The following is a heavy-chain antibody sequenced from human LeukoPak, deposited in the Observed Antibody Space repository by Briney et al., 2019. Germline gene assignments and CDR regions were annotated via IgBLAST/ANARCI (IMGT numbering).Heavy chain of an antibody. Sequence: GGSLRLSCAASGFTFSSYWMSWVRQAPGKGLEWVGRIKSKTDGGTTDYAAPVKGRFTISRDDSKNTLYLQMNSLKTEDTAVYYCTTDHFHEPIGPTTVSPVFDYWGQGTLVTVSS. CDR2: IKSKTDGGTT. CDR3: TTDHFHEPIGPTTVSPVFDY. D-gene: IGHD4-11*01. J-gene: IGHJ4*02. CDR1: GFTFSSYW. V-gene: IGHV3-15*01.